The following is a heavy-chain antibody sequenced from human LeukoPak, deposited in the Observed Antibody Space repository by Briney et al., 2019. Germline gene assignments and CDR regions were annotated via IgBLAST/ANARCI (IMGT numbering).Heavy chain of an antibody. D-gene: IGHD1-26*01. V-gene: IGHV3-21*01. Sequence: GGSLRLSCAASGFTFNTYSMNWVRQAPGKGLEWVASIFSSSLYINYADSVKGRFAISRDNAENSLFLQMNSLRAEDTAVYYCARDSTYTGSFHDAFDIWGQGTMVIVSS. CDR1: GFTFNTYS. CDR2: IFSSSLYI. CDR3: ARDSTYTGSFHDAFDI. J-gene: IGHJ3*02.